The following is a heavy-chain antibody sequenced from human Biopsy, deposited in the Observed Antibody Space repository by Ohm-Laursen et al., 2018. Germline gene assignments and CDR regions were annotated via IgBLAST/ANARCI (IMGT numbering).Heavy chain of an antibody. CDR1: GDSISRGDYP. D-gene: IGHD4-17*01. J-gene: IGHJ3*02. Sequence: SQTLSLTWAVSGDSISRGDYPWNWIRQSPGKGLEWIGNIYQSGNTYYNPSLRSGVSISIDKSKNHFSLNLTSVTAADTATYYCARAVAYGDYHDAFDIWGQGTMVTVSS. CDR2: IYQSGNT. V-gene: IGHV4-30-2*06. CDR3: ARAVAYGDYHDAFDI.